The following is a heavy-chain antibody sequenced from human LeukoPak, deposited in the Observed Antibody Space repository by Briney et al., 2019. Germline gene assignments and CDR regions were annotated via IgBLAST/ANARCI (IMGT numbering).Heavy chain of an antibody. V-gene: IGHV3-23*01. Sequence: GGSLRLSCAASGFTFSTSGMTWVRQAPGKGLEWVSGISGSGAGTYYADSVKGRFTISRDNPKNTLHLQMNSLRAEDTAVYYCARALTYYYDSSGYSLDYWGQGTLVTVSS. CDR2: ISGSGAGT. J-gene: IGHJ4*02. CDR1: GFTFSTSG. CDR3: ARALTYYYDSSGYSLDY. D-gene: IGHD3-22*01.